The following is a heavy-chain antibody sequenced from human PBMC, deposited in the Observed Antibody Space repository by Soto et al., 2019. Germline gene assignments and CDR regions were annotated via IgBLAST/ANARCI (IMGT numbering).Heavy chain of an antibody. J-gene: IGHJ6*03. D-gene: IGHD3-9*01. CDR2: INAGNGNT. Sequence: ASVKVSCKASGYTFTSYAMRWVRQAPGQRPEWMGWINAGNGNTKYSQKFQGRVTITRDTSASTAYMELSSLRSEDTAVYYCARDNILYDILTGFFYYYYMDVWGKGTTVTVSS. CDR1: GYTFTSYA. V-gene: IGHV1-3*01. CDR3: ARDNILYDILTGFFYYYYMDV.